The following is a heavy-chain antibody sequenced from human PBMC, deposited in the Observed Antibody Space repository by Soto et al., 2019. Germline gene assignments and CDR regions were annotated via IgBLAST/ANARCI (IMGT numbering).Heavy chain of an antibody. D-gene: IGHD5-18*01. CDR1: GGSINNYY. Sequence: QVQLQESGPGLVKPSETLSLTCTVSGGSINNYYWSWIRQPPGKGLEWIGNIYYSGSTNYNPSLQTRVTISADTSKNQFSLKLSSVTAADTAVYYCARHGAYNYDVYRIDYWGQGTLVTVSS. J-gene: IGHJ4*02. CDR3: ARHGAYNYDVYRIDY. CDR2: IYYSGST. V-gene: IGHV4-59*08.